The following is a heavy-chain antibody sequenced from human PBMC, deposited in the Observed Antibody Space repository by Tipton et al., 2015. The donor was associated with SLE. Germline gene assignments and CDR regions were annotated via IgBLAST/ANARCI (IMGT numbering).Heavy chain of an antibody. Sequence: QLVQSGAEVREPGASVKVSCKASGYSFIDYYIHWVRQAPGQGLEWMGRIDPNTGDTNYAQRFQGRFTLTRDTSVYTAYMELSSLRSDDTAIYYCGRGMKSFNPWGQGTLVSVSS. V-gene: IGHV1-2*06. J-gene: IGHJ5*02. CDR3: GRGMKSFNP. CDR2: IDPNTGDT. CDR1: GYSFIDYY.